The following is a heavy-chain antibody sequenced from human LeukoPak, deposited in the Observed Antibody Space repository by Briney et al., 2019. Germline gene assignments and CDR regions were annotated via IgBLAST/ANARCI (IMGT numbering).Heavy chain of an antibody. CDR2: ISWNSGSI. CDR3: AKAPEPLDPGIAVAGEYFQH. J-gene: IGHJ1*01. Sequence: GGSLRLSCAASGFTFDDYAMHWVRHAPGKGLEWVSGISWNSGSIGYADSVKGRFTISRDNAKNSLYLQMNSLRAEDTALYYCAKAPEPLDPGIAVAGEYFQHWGQGTLVTVSS. D-gene: IGHD6-19*01. CDR1: GFTFDDYA. V-gene: IGHV3-9*01.